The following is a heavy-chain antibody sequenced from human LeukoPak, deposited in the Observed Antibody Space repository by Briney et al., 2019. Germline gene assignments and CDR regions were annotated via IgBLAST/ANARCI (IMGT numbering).Heavy chain of an antibody. V-gene: IGHV3-23*01. CDR3: AKDRSIGTYYTFDH. CDR2: ISGSGVMT. Sequence: GGSLRLSCAAPGFTFSDYAMTWVRQAPGKGLEWVATISGSGVMTYYADSVKGRFTVSGDTSKNTIYLQMHSLTAADTAVYYCAKDRSIGTYYTFDHWGQGTLVTVSS. J-gene: IGHJ4*02. CDR1: GFTFSDYA. D-gene: IGHD1-26*01.